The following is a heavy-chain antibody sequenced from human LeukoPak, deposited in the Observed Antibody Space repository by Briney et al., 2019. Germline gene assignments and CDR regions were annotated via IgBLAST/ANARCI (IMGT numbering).Heavy chain of an antibody. J-gene: IGHJ5*02. CDR2: IYYSGST. CDR3: ARHPLRQQLRISNWFDP. Sequence: SETLSLTCTVSGGSISSYYWSWIRQPPGKGLEWIGYIYYSGSTYYNPSLKSRVTISVDTSKNQFSLKLSSVTAADTAVYYCARHPLRQQLRISNWFDPWGQGTLVTVSS. CDR1: GGSISSYY. V-gene: IGHV4-59*08. D-gene: IGHD6-13*01.